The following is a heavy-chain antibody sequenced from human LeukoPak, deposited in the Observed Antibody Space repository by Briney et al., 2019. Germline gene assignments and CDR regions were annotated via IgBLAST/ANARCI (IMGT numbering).Heavy chain of an antibody. CDR2: ITASGTAM. Sequence: PGGSLRLSCAASGFTFSSYSMNWVRQAPGKGLEWVSHITASGTAMFYADSVKGRFTISRDNAKNSLYLQMNSLRAEDTAVYYCARGGPGCSSTSCYAIRVYDYWGQGTLVTVSS. V-gene: IGHV3-21*05. CDR3: ARGGPGCSSTSCYAIRVYDY. CDR1: GFTFSSYS. D-gene: IGHD2-2*01. J-gene: IGHJ4*02.